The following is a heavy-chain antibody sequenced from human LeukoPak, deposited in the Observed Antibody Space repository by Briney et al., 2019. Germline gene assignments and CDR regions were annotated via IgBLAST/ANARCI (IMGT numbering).Heavy chain of an antibody. J-gene: IGHJ4*02. V-gene: IGHV3-74*01. Sequence: PGGSLRLSCAASGFTFSSYSMNWVRQAPGKGLVWVSRINSDGYSTSYADSVKGRFTISRDNAKNTLNLQMNSLRAEDTAVYYCARYLATGYFDYWGQGSLVTVSS. CDR1: GFTFSSYS. CDR2: INSDGYST. CDR3: ARYLATGYFDY.